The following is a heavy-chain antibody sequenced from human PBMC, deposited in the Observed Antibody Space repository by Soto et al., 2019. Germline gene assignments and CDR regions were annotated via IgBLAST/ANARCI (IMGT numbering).Heavy chain of an antibody. CDR1: GFTFTSSA. J-gene: IGHJ4*02. Sequence: QMPLVQSGPEVKKPGTSVKVSCKASGFTFTSSAVQWVRQARGQRLEWIGWIVVGSGNTNYAQKFQERVTITRDMSTSTAYMELSSLRSEDTAVYYCAADHTMIVRGYDYWGQGTLVTVSS. CDR2: IVVGSGNT. D-gene: IGHD3-22*01. V-gene: IGHV1-58*01. CDR3: AADHTMIVRGYDY.